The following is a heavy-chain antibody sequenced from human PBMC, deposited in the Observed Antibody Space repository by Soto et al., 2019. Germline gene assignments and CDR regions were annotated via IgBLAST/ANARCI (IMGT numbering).Heavy chain of an antibody. CDR1: GYRFTNYW. V-gene: IGHV5-51*01. CDR2: MYPDDSDI. CDR3: ARHLLRVTTPYFDY. J-gene: IGHJ4*02. D-gene: IGHD4-17*01. Sequence: GESLKISCKGSGYRFTNYWIGWVRQMPGKGLEWMGFMYPDDSDIRYSPSFQGQVTISADKSISTAYLQWSSLKASDTSMYYCARHLLRVTTPYFDYWGQGTLVTVSS.